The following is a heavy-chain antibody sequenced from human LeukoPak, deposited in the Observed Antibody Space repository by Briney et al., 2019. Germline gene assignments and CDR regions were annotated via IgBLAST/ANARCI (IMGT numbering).Heavy chain of an antibody. D-gene: IGHD3-10*01. CDR1: GGSISSDNYY. CDR3: AKHYMGSSYNHGLDC. Sequence: SETLSLTCTVSGGSISSDNYYWGWIRQPPGKGLEWIGSIYYSGTAYYNPSLKSRVTISVDTSKNQFSLKLSSVTAADTALYYCAKHYMGSSYNHGLDCWGQGTLVTVSS. V-gene: IGHV4-39*01. J-gene: IGHJ4*02. CDR2: IYYSGTA.